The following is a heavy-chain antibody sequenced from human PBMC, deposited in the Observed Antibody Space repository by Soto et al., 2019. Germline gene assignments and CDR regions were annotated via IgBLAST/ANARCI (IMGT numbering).Heavy chain of an antibody. CDR1: GFTFSSYA. D-gene: IGHD2-2*01. CDR2: ISYDGSNK. V-gene: IGHV3-30-3*01. Sequence: WGSLRLSCAASGFTFSSYAMHWVRQAPGKGLEWVAVISYDGSNKYYADSVKGRFTISRDNSKNTLYLQMNSLRAEDTAVYYCASGYCSSTSCRNDFDYWGQGTLVTVSS. CDR3: ASGYCSSTSCRNDFDY. J-gene: IGHJ4*02.